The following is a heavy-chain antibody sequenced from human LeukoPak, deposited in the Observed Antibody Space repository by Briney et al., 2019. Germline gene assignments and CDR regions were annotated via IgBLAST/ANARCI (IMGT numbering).Heavy chain of an antibody. CDR2: IYYSGST. Sequence: SETLSLTCTVSGGSIRSYYWSWIRQPPGKGLEWLGYIYYSGSTNYSPSLKSRVTISLDTSKNQFSLKLSSVTAADTAMYYCASGGYSSTWPLGGWGQGTLVTVSS. D-gene: IGHD6-13*01. J-gene: IGHJ4*02. CDR1: GGSIRSYY. CDR3: ASGGYSSTWPLGG. V-gene: IGHV4-59*01.